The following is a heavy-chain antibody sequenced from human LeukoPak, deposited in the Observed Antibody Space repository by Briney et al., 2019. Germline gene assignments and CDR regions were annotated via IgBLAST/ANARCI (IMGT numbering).Heavy chain of an antibody. Sequence: ASVKVSCKASGYTLGNYDINWVRQATGQGLEWMGWMNPNSGNTGYAQKFQGRVTITRNTSISTAYMELSSLRSEDTAVYYCARVRRFLEWLAFGPDAFDIWGQGTMVTVSS. D-gene: IGHD3-3*01. CDR1: GYTLGNYD. V-gene: IGHV1-8*03. CDR3: ARVRRFLEWLAFGPDAFDI. J-gene: IGHJ3*02. CDR2: MNPNSGNT.